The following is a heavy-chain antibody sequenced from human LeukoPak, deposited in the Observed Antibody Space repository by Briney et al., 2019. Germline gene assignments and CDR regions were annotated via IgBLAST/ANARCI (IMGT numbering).Heavy chain of an antibody. CDR1: GGSFSGYY. D-gene: IGHD3-22*01. CDR2: INHSGST. CDR3: ARGPYYYDSSGYYRHFDY. Sequence: SETLSLTCAVYGGSFSGYYWSWIRQPPGKGLEWIGEINHSGSTNYNPSHKSRVTISVDTSKNEFSLKLSSVTAADAAVYYCARGPYYYDSSGYYRHFDYWGQGTLVTVSS. V-gene: IGHV4-34*01. J-gene: IGHJ4*02.